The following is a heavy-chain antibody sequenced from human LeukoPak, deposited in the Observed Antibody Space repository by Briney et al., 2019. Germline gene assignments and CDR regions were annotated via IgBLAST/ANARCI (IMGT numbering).Heavy chain of an antibody. CDR1: GYTFTGYY. Sequence: ASVKVSCKASGYTFTGYYMHWVRQAPGQGLEWMGWINPNSGGTNYAQKFQGRVTMTRDTSISTAYMELSRLRSDDTAVYYCARDQDYVWGSYREYYLDYWGQGTLVTVSS. CDR2: INPNSGGT. D-gene: IGHD3-16*01. J-gene: IGHJ4*02. V-gene: IGHV1-2*02. CDR3: ARDQDYVWGSYREYYLDY.